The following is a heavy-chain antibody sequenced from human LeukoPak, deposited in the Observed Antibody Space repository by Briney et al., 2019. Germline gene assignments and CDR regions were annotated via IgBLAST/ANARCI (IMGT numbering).Heavy chain of an antibody. CDR1: GGSVSSGSYY. D-gene: IGHD2-2*01. Sequence: SETLSLTCNVSGGSVSSGSYYWSWIRQPPGKGLEWIGYIYYSGSTNYNPSLKSRVTISVDTSKNQFSLKLSSVTAADTAVYYCARAPRGYCSSTSCYLGALDYWGQGTLVTVSS. J-gene: IGHJ4*02. CDR3: ARAPRGYCSSTSCYLGALDY. V-gene: IGHV4-61*01. CDR2: IYYSGST.